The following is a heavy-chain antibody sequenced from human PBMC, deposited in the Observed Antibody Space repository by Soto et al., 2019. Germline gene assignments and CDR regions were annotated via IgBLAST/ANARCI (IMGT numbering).Heavy chain of an antibody. J-gene: IGHJ4*02. CDR2: INPSGGST. V-gene: IGHV1-46*01. Sequence: GASVKVSCKASGYTFTSYYMHWVRQAPGQGLEWMGIINPSGGSTSYAQKFQGRVTMTRDTSTSTVYMELSSVTAADTAVYYCARHTVAAKTDFDHWGQGTLVTVSS. CDR1: GYTFTSYY. CDR3: ARHTVAAKTDFDH. D-gene: IGHD6-25*01.